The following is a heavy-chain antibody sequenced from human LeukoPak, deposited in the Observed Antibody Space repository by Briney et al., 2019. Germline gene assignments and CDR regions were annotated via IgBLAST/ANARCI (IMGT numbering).Heavy chain of an antibody. D-gene: IGHD3-10*01. J-gene: IGHJ4*02. CDR1: GHSFSTYA. Sequence: GSPQRLLCAASGHSFSTYAKHGLRQAPGKGREGLTHIWHDASHTFYTDSVKGLFIISRDNPKHTVYLQENSQGGEDTGVYYCAREIFGSGSYPDHWGQEPLVSVSS. V-gene: IGHV3-33*01. CDR3: AREIFGSGSYPDH. CDR2: IWHDASHT.